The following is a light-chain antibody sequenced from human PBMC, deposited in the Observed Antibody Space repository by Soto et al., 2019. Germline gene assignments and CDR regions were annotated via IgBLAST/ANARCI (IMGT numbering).Light chain of an antibody. CDR2: RND. Sequence: QLVLTQPPSASGTPGQRVTISCSGRRYNIGSNTVNWYQQLPGTAPKLLVYRNDQRPSGVPDRFSGSKSGTSASLAISGLLSEDEADYYCTAWDDSLNGRVFGGGTKLTVL. CDR3: TAWDDSLNGRV. V-gene: IGLV1-44*01. CDR1: RYNIGSNT. J-gene: IGLJ3*02.